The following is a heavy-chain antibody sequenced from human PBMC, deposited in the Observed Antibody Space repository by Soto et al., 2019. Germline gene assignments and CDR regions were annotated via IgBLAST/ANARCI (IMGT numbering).Heavy chain of an antibody. CDR2: ISGSGAGT. J-gene: IGHJ6*02. CDR1: GFTFSSYA. V-gene: IGHV3-23*01. D-gene: IGHD1-26*01. CDR3: AKDLVRSYYGTVYYGLDV. Sequence: EVQLLESGGGLVQPEMSLRLSCAPSGFTFSSYAMTWVRQAPGKGLEGVSGISGSGAGTFYADSVKGRFIISRDNSKNTLYLQMNSLRAEDTAVYYCAKDLVRSYYGTVYYGLDVWGQGTTVTVS.